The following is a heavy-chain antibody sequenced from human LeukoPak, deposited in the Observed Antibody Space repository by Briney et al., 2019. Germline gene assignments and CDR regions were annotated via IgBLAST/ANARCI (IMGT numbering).Heavy chain of an antibody. CDR3: ARDSCSSNSCHPRYYGMDX. CDR2: ISQDGSEK. Sequence: QPGGSLRLSCAASGFTFSSYWMSWLRQAPGKGLEWVGQISQDGSEKYYVDSVRGRFTFSRDNSKNTLYLQMNSLSAEDTDVYYCARDSCSSNSCHPRYYGMDXXXQGTTVTVSS. CDR1: GFTFSSYW. J-gene: IGHJ6*01. D-gene: IGHD2-2*01. V-gene: IGHV3-7*01.